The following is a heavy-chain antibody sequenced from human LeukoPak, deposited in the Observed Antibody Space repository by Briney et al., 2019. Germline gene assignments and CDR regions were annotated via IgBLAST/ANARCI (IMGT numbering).Heavy chain of an antibody. V-gene: IGHV4-39*01. J-gene: IGHJ4*02. D-gene: IGHD3-22*01. CDR1: GGSISSSSYY. CDR3: ATGIVAIKSRFFDY. CDR2: IYYRGST. Sequence: PSETLSLTCTVSGGSISSSSYYWGWIRQPPGKGLEWIGSIYYRGSTYYNPSLKSRVSISVDKSKSQFSLELTSATVADTAVYYCATGIVAIKSRFFDYWGQGSLITVSS.